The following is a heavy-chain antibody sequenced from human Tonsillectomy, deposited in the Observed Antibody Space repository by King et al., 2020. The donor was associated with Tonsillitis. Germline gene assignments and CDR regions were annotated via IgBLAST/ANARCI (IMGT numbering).Heavy chain of an antibody. Sequence: VQLVESGAEVKKPGASVKVSCKASGYTFTGYYMHWVRQAPGHGLEWMGGINPNSGGRNYAQKFQGRVTMTRDTSISTAYMELSRLRSDDTAVYYCTRTLYSTGWYEGFDYWGQGTLVTVSS. V-gene: IGHV1-2*02. J-gene: IGHJ4*02. CDR3: TRTLYSTGWYEGFDY. CDR1: GYTFTGYY. CDR2: INPNSGGR. D-gene: IGHD6-19*01.